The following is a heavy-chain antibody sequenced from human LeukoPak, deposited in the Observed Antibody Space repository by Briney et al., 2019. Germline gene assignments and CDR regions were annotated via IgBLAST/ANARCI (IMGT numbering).Heavy chain of an antibody. CDR2: INHSGST. D-gene: IGHD3-22*01. J-gene: IGHJ4*02. CDR3: AREGHYYDSSGYYY. Sequence: SETLSLTCAVYGGSFSGYYWGRIRQPPGKGLEWIGEINHSGSTNYNPSLKSRVTISVDTSKNQFSLKLSSVTAADTAVYYCAREGHYYDSSGYYYWGQGTLVTVSS. CDR1: GGSFSGYY. V-gene: IGHV4-34*01.